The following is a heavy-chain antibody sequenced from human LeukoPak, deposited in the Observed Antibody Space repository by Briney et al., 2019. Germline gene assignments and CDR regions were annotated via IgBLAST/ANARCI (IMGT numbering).Heavy chain of an antibody. V-gene: IGHV3-23*01. J-gene: IGHJ4*02. CDR3: ARRISGWYFTDY. CDR1: GFTFSSYA. Sequence: GGSLRLSCAASGFTFSSYAMSWVRLAPGKGLEWVSAITGSGGNTHYTDSVKGRFTISRDNSKNTLYLQMNSLRAEDTAVYSCARRISGWYFTDYWCQGTQVTVSS. D-gene: IGHD6-19*01. CDR2: ITGSGGNT.